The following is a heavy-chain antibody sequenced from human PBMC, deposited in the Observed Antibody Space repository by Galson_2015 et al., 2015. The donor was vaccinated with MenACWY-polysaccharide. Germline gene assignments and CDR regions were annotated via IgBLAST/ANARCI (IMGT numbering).Heavy chain of an antibody. Sequence: GLEWIGRVYDSGSADYHPSLKSPIAISIDTSRNQFSLQLFSVTAADTAMYYCARGARYNFGSGSYFDSWGQGALVTVFS. CDR2: VYDSGSA. D-gene: IGHD3-10*01. CDR3: ARGARYNFGSGSYFDS. J-gene: IGHJ4*02. V-gene: IGHV4-61*02.